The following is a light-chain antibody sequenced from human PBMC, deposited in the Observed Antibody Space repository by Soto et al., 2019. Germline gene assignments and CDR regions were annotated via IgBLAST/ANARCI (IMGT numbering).Light chain of an antibody. CDR1: SSDVGAYNL. CDR3: SSYAGTNFV. CDR2: DVS. J-gene: IGLJ1*01. Sequence: QSVLTQPPSASGSPGQSVTTSCTGTSSDVGAYNLVSWYQQRPGKAPKLMIYDVSARPSGVPDRFSGSKSGNTASLTVSGLQAEDEADYFCSSYAGTNFVFATGTKVTVL. V-gene: IGLV2-8*01.